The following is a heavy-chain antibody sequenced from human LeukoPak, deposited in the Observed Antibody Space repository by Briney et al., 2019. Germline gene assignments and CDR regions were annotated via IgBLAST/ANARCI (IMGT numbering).Heavy chain of an antibody. Sequence: GGSLRLSCAASGFTFSTYAMSWVRQAPGKGLAWVSAVSSSGVSTYYADSVKGRFTISRDNSKNTLYLQMSSLRAEDTAVYYCAKPERNVVVTPLHGYFQQWGQGTLVSVSS. CDR3: AKPERNVVVTPLHGYFQQ. D-gene: IGHD2-21*02. V-gene: IGHV3-23*01. J-gene: IGHJ1*01. CDR1: GFTFSTYA. CDR2: VSSSGVST.